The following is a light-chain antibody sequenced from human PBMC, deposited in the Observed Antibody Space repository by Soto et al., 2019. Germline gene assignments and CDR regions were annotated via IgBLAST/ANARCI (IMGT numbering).Light chain of an antibody. J-gene: IGKJ2*01. Sequence: EMVLTQSPDTLSLSPGERATLSCRASQSVRSSYLAWYQQRPGQAPRLLIYGASSRATGIPDMFSGDGSGTDFTLTISRLEPEDFAVYYCLQYSSSPGYTFGQGTKLEIK. CDR1: QSVRSSY. CDR2: GAS. V-gene: IGKV3-20*01. CDR3: LQYSSSPGYT.